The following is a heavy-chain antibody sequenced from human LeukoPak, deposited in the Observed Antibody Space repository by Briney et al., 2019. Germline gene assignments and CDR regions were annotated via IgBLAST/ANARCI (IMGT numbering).Heavy chain of an antibody. CDR2: ISGSGGST. V-gene: IGHV3-23*01. CDR3: AKGTTTLVVTKIDY. J-gene: IGHJ4*01. CDR1: GFTFSTYA. Sequence: GGSLRLSCAASGFTFSTYAMSWVRQAPGKGLEWVSVISGSGGSTYYADSVKGRFTISRDNSKNTLYLQMNSLRAEDTAVYYCAKGTTTLVVTKIDYWGQEPWSPSLQ. D-gene: IGHD4-23*01.